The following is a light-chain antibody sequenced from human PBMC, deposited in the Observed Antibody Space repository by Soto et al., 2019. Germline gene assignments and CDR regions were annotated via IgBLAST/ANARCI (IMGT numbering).Light chain of an antibody. CDR1: QSVSSSY. CDR2: GAS. J-gene: IGKJ1*01. Sequence: EIVLTQSPGTLSLSPGERATLSCRASQSVSSSYLAWYQQKPGQAPRLLIYGASSRATGIPDRFSGSGSGTDFTLIISRLEPEDFAAYYCQQYGSSWGTFGQGTKVEIK. CDR3: QQYGSSWGT. V-gene: IGKV3-20*01.